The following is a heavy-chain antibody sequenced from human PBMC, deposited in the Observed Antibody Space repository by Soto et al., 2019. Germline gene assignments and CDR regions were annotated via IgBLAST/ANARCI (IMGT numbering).Heavy chain of an antibody. D-gene: IGHD6-19*01. CDR2: IYYSGST. CDR3: ARHLYGYSSGPYYFDY. J-gene: IGHJ4*02. Sequence: SETLSLTCTVSGGSISSYYWSWIRQPPGKGLEWIGYIYYSGSTNYNPSLKSRVTISVDTSKNQFSLKLSSVTAADTAVYYCARHLYGYSSGPYYFDYWGQGTLVTVSS. CDR1: GGSISSYY. V-gene: IGHV4-59*08.